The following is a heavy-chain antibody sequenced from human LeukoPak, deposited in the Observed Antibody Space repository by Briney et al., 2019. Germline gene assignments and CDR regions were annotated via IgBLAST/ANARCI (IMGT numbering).Heavy chain of an antibody. D-gene: IGHD3-10*01. J-gene: IGHJ2*01. V-gene: IGHV4-4*07. Sequence: SETLSPTCTVSGASISSYYWRWIRQPAGRGLGWLGCSFTSGSTNYNPPLKSRVAMSEDTSKTQLSLKPRSVTPAHPPVFICARDPPYGDYWYFDLWGRSTLVTVSS. CDR1: GASISSYY. CDR2: SFTSGST. CDR3: ARDPPYGDYWYFDL.